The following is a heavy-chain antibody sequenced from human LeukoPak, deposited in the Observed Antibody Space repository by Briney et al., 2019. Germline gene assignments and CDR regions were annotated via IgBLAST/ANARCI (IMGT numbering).Heavy chain of an antibody. Sequence: GGSLRLSCAASGFTFSSYSMNWVRQAPGKGLEWVSSISSSSSYIYYADSVKGRFTISRDNAKNSLYLQMNSLRAEDTAVYYCARVGSSSWAPDNDYWGQGTLVTVSS. D-gene: IGHD6-13*01. CDR3: ARVGSSSWAPDNDY. CDR1: GFTFSSYS. J-gene: IGHJ4*02. V-gene: IGHV3-21*01. CDR2: ISSSSSYI.